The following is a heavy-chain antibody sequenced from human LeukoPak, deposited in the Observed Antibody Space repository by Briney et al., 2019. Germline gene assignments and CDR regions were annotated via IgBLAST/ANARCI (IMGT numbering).Heavy chain of an antibody. J-gene: IGHJ5*02. CDR1: GGSVSSGSYY. D-gene: IGHD6-6*01. CDR2: IYSSGST. Sequence: SETLSLTCTVSGGSVSSGSYYWSWIRQPPGKGLEWIGYIYSSGSTNYNPSLKSRVTISVDTSKNQFSLKLSSVTAADTAVYYCARGRTYRSSSWFDPWGQGTLVTVSS. CDR3: ARGRTYRSSSWFDP. V-gene: IGHV4-61*01.